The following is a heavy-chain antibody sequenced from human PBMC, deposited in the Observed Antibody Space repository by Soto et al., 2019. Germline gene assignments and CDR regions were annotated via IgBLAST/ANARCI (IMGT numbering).Heavy chain of an antibody. V-gene: IGHV1-69*02. CDR3: AIMSADGPDLLYDGMDV. Sequence: QVQLVQSGAEVKKPGSSVKVSCKASGGTFSSYTVSWVRQAPGQGLEWMGRIIPILGLAYYSQKFQGRVTITADKSTGTAYMELSSLRSEDTALYYCAIMSADGPDLLYDGMDVWGQGTTVTVSS. CDR2: IIPILGLA. CDR1: GGTFSSYT. D-gene: IGHD6-13*01. J-gene: IGHJ6*02.